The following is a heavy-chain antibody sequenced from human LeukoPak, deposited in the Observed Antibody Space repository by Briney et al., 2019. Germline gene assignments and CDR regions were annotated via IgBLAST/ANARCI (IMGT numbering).Heavy chain of an antibody. CDR1: GFTFSTYS. CDR3: ARDCRLNCARQPGFDS. J-gene: IGHJ5*01. D-gene: IGHD1-1*01. Sequence: PGGSLRLSCAASGFTFSTYSMNWVRQAPGKGLEWVSYISSSSSPINYADSVKGRFTISRDNAKNSLYLQMNSLRDEDAAVYYCARDCRLNCARQPGFDSWGQGTLVTVSS. CDR2: ISSSSSPI. V-gene: IGHV3-48*02.